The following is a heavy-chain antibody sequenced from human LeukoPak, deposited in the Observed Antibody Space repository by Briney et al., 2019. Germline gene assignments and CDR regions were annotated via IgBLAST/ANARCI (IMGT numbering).Heavy chain of an antibody. Sequence: SETLSLTCAVYGGSFSGYYWSWIRQPPGKGLEWIGEINHSGSTNYNPSLKSRVTISVDTSKNQFSLKLSSVTAADTAVYYCAREAKASNLEWLLLDYYYYYTDVWGKGTTVTVSS. CDR2: INHSGST. CDR3: AREAKASNLEWLLLDYYYYYTDV. D-gene: IGHD3-3*01. V-gene: IGHV4-34*01. CDR1: GGSFSGYY. J-gene: IGHJ6*03.